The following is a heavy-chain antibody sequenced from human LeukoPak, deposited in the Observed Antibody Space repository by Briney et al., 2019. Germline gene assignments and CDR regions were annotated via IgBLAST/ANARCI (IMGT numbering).Heavy chain of an antibody. J-gene: IGHJ6*02. CDR3: AKEILWFGEGYHYGMDV. CDR1: GFTFSSYG. V-gene: IGHV3-30*18. D-gene: IGHD3-10*01. CDR2: ISYDGSNK. Sequence: GRSLRLSCAASGFTFSSYGMHWVRQAPGKGLEWVAVISYDGSNKYYADSVKGRFTISRDNSKNTLYLQMNSLRAEDTAVYYCAKEILWFGEGYHYGMDVWGQGTTVTVSS.